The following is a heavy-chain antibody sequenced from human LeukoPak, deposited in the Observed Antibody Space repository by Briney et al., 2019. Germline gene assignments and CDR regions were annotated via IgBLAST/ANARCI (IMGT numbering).Heavy chain of an antibody. Sequence: GGSLRLSCAASGFTFSSYSMNWVRQAPGKGLEWVSSISSSSSYIYYADSVKGRFTISRDNAKNSLYLQMNSLRAEDTAVYYCARAKTWLHPYYFDYWGQGTLVTVSS. J-gene: IGHJ4*02. CDR1: GFTFSSYS. CDR2: ISSSSSYI. CDR3: ARAKTWLHPYYFDY. V-gene: IGHV3-21*01. D-gene: IGHD5-12*01.